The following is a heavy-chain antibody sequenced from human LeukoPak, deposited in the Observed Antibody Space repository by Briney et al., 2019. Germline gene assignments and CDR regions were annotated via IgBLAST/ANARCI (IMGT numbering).Heavy chain of an antibody. V-gene: IGHV3-23*01. CDR2: ISGSGGST. D-gene: IGHD2-15*01. Sequence: GGSLRLSCAASGFTFSSYAMSWVRQAPGKGLECVSAISGSGGSTYYADSVKGRFTISRDNSKNTLYLQMNSLRAEDTAVYYCARGPYCSGGSCYSFSDYYYGMDVWGQGTTVTVSS. J-gene: IGHJ6*02. CDR3: ARGPYCSGGSCYSFSDYYYGMDV. CDR1: GFTFSSYA.